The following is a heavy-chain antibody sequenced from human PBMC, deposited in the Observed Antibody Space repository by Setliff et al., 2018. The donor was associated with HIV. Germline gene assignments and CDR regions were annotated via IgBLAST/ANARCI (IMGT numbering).Heavy chain of an antibody. V-gene: IGHV3-7*01. CDR2: INQDGSEK. J-gene: IGHJ4*02. D-gene: IGHD3-9*01. Sequence: GGSLRLSCVASRFTFNDYWMSWVRQAPGKGLEWVANINQDGSEKNYVDSVKGRFTISRDNAKNSLYLQMSSLRAEDTAVYYCATYLDISSFNHNFDFWGQGTLVTVSS. CDR3: ATYLDISSFNHNFDF. CDR1: RFTFNDYW.